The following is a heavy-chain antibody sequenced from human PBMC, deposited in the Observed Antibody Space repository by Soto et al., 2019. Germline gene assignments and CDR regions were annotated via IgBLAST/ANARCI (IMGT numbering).Heavy chain of an antibody. J-gene: IGHJ6*03. CDR3: ARDRDIVVVPAATNYYYYMDV. Sequence: ASVKVSCKASGGTFSSYTISWVRQAPGQGLEWMGRIIPILGIANYAQKFQGRGTMTADKSTITAYMELSSLRSEDTAVYYCARDRDIVVVPAATNYYYYMDVWGKGTTVTVSS. V-gene: IGHV1-69*04. CDR1: GGTFSSYT. D-gene: IGHD2-2*01. CDR2: IIPILGIA.